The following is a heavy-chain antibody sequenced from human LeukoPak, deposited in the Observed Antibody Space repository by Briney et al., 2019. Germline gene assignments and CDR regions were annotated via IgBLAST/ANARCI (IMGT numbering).Heavy chain of an antibody. D-gene: IGHD3-16*01. J-gene: IGHJ4*02. V-gene: IGHV3-74*01. CDR2: INSDGSST. CDR3: ARAGDWLSLVDY. CDR1: GFTFSSYW. Sequence: PGGSLRLSCAASGFTFSSYWMHWVRQAPGKGLVWVSRINSDGSSTSYADSVKGRFTISRDNAKNTLYLQMNSLRAEDTAVYYCARAGDWLSLVDYWGQGTLVTVSS.